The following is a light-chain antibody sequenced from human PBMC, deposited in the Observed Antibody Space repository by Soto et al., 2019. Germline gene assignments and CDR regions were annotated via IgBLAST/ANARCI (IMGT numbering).Light chain of an antibody. V-gene: IGKV3-15*01. Sequence: EIVMTQSPATLSVSPGERATLSCRASQSVSSNFAWYQQKPGQAPMLLIYGASSRYTGIPASFSGSGSGTEFSLTISSLQSEDFAVYYCQQYNNWPPITFGQGTRLDIK. J-gene: IGKJ5*01. CDR3: QQYNNWPPIT. CDR1: QSVSSN. CDR2: GAS.